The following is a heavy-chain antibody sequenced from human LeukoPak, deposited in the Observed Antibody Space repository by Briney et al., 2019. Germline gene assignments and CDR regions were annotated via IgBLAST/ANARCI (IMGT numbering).Heavy chain of an antibody. V-gene: IGHV4-31*03. D-gene: IGHD6-25*01. CDR2: IYYRGRP. J-gene: IGHJ5*02. CDR1: GGSIAGGGDY. Sequence: SETLSLTCTVSGGSIAGGGDYWTWIRQLPGKGLEWIGYIYYRGRPYYNPSLMSRVAMSIDTSKNQFSLILSAVTAVDTAIYYCAAGGGAAPAPFDPWGQGILVTVSS. CDR3: AAGGGAAPAPFDP.